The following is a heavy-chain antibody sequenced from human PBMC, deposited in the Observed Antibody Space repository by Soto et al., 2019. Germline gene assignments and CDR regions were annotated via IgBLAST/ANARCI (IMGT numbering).Heavy chain of an antibody. J-gene: IGHJ5*02. V-gene: IGHV4-38-2*02. CDR2: IYHSGTT. CDR3: ARDLEDGYNLGWFDP. Sequence: SETLSLTCAVSGDSISSGYHWAWIRQPPGKGLEWVASIYHSGTTYYNPSLTSRVTISVDTSKNQFSLKLSSVTAADTAMYYCARDLEDGYNLGWFDPWGQGTLVTVSS. CDR1: GDSISSGYH. D-gene: IGHD5-12*01.